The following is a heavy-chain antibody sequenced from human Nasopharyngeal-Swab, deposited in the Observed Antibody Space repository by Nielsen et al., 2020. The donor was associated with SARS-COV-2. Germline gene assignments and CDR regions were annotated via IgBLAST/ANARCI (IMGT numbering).Heavy chain of an antibody. J-gene: IGHJ4*02. CDR2: IYYSGST. Sequence: WIRQPPGKGQEWIGYIYYSGSTFYNPSLKSRVAISVDTSKNQFSLNVSSVTAADTAVYYCARALRGRPMVIGRYFDYWGQGTLVTVSS. D-gene: IGHD3-22*01. V-gene: IGHV4-31*02. CDR3: ARALRGRPMVIGRYFDY.